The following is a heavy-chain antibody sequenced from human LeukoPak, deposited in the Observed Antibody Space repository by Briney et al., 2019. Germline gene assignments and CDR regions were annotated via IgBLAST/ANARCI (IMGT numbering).Heavy chain of an antibody. Sequence: GGSLRLSCAASGFIFRNYAMSWVRPAPGKGLEWDSAITGSGDTTYYADSVKGRFTISRDNSKNTLYVEMNTLRAEDTAVYYCAKWGDYDILTGYYVSDFWGQGTLVTVSS. J-gene: IGHJ4*02. D-gene: IGHD3-9*01. CDR1: GFIFRNYA. CDR2: ITGSGDTT. V-gene: IGHV3-23*01. CDR3: AKWGDYDILTGYYVSDF.